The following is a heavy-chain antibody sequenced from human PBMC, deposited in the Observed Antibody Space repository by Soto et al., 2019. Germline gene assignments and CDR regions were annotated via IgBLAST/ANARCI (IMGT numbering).Heavy chain of an antibody. Sequence: EVQLVESGGGLVKPGGSLRLSCAASGFTFSSYSMNWVRQAPGKGLEWVSSISSSSSYIYYADSVKGRFTISRDNAKNSLYLQMNSLSAEDTAVYYCARDYGDLYYFDYWGQGTLVTVSS. CDR1: GFTFSSYS. V-gene: IGHV3-21*01. D-gene: IGHD4-17*01. CDR3: ARDYGDLYYFDY. J-gene: IGHJ4*02. CDR2: ISSSSSYI.